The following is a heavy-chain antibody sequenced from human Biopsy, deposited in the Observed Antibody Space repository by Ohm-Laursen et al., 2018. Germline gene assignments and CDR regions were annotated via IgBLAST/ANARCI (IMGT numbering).Heavy chain of an antibody. CDR3: ARTPRDSFWSGSYKRGLWFDP. CDR2: VYNGGIT. J-gene: IGHJ5*02. V-gene: IGHV4-59*01. D-gene: IGHD3-3*01. Sequence: SETLSLTCSVSGGSIISYYWTWLRQPPGKGLEWIGHVYNGGITNYNPSLKSRVTISKDTSKNQFSLQVNPVTAADTAVYYCARTPRDSFWSGSYKRGLWFDPWGQGTLVTVSS. CDR1: GGSIISYY.